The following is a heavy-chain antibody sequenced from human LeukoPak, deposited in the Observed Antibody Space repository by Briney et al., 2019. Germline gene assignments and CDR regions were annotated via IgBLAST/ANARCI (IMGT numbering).Heavy chain of an antibody. D-gene: IGHD2-2*01. J-gene: IGHJ3*02. CDR3: ARDFVVVPAADRGDAFDI. V-gene: IGHV1-18*01. CDR1: GYTFTSYG. CDR2: ISAYNGNT. Sequence: ASVKVSCKASGYTFTSYGISWVRQAPGQGLEWMGWISAYNGNTNYAQTLQGRVTMTTDTSTSTAYMALTSLRSDDTAVYYCARDFVVVPAADRGDAFDIWGQGTMVSVSS.